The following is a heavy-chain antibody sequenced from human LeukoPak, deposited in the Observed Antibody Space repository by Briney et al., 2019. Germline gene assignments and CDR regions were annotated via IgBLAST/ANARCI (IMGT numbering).Heavy chain of an antibody. V-gene: IGHV3-15*04. CDR3: VTGIIVVIPVGGSDY. CDR1: GFTLTNAW. J-gene: IGHJ4*02. CDR2: IESKTDGGTT. D-gene: IGHD2-15*01. Sequence: GGSLRLSCAASGFTLTNAWMFWVRQAPGKGLEWVGRIESKTDGGTTDYAAPVKGRFAISRDDSKNTPYLQMNSLKTEDTALYYCVTGIIVVIPVGGSDYWGQGTLVTVSS.